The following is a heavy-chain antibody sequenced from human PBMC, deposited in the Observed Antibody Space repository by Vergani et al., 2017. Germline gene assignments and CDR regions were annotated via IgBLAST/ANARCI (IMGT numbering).Heavy chain of an antibody. CDR3: ARGRRVAGTSIKTQYLYYFDY. Sequence: EVQLVESGGGLVQPGGSLRLSCAASGFTVSSNYMSWVRQAPGKGLEWVSVIYSGGSTYYADSVKGRFTISRDNSKNTLYLQMNSLRAEDTAVYYCARGRRVAGTSIKTQYLYYFDYWGQGTLVTVSS. D-gene: IGHD6-19*01. V-gene: IGHV3-66*01. CDR2: IYSGGST. J-gene: IGHJ4*02. CDR1: GFTVSSNY.